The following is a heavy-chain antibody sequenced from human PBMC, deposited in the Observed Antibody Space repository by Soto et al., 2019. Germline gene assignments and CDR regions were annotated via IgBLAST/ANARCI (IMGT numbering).Heavy chain of an antibody. CDR1: GGSISSGGYY. Sequence: PSETLSLTCTVSGGSISSGGYYWSWIRQHPGKGLEWIGYIYYSGSTYYNPSLKSRVTISVDTSKNQFSLKLSSVTAADTAVYYCAREGGGQLALGYYYGMDVWGQGTTVTVSS. CDR3: AREGGGQLALGYYYGMDV. V-gene: IGHV4-31*03. CDR2: IYYSGST. J-gene: IGHJ6*02. D-gene: IGHD6-6*01.